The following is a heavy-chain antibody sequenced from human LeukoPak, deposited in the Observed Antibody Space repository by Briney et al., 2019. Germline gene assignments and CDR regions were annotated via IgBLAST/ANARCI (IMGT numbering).Heavy chain of an antibody. CDR3: ASDREYYYGSGSFDY. Sequence: PGGSLRLSCAASGFTFSSYWMSWVRQAPGKGLEWVANIKQDGSEKYYVDSVKGRFTISRDSAKNSLYLQMNSLRAEDMAVYYCASDREYYYGSGSFDYWGQGTLVTVSS. CDR2: IKQDGSEK. J-gene: IGHJ4*02. V-gene: IGHV3-7*04. D-gene: IGHD3-10*01. CDR1: GFTFSSYW.